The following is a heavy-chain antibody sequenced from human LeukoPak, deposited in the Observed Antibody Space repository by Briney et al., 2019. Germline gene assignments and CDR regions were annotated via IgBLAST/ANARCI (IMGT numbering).Heavy chain of an antibody. CDR3: ARVPRSYYYYYYMDV. Sequence: SQTLSLTCTVSGGSISSYYWSWIRQPPGKGLEWIGYIYYSGSTNYNPSLKSRVTISADTSKNQFSLKLSSVTAADTAVYYCARVPRSYYYYYYMDVWGKGTTVTVSS. V-gene: IGHV4-59*01. CDR2: IYYSGST. CDR1: GGSISSYY. J-gene: IGHJ6*03.